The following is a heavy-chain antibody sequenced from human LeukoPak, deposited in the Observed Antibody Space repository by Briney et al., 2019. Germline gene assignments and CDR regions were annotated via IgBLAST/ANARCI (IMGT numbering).Heavy chain of an antibody. V-gene: IGHV1-69*04. J-gene: IGHJ5*02. Sequence: SVKVSCKASGGTFSSYAISWVRQAPGQGLEWMGRIIPIFGIANYAQKFQGRVTITADKSTSTAYMELSSLRSEDTAVYYCARVPIVVVPVATDNWFDPWGQGTLVTVSS. CDR1: GGTFSSYA. CDR3: ARVPIVVVPVATDNWFDP. CDR2: IIPIFGIA. D-gene: IGHD2-2*01.